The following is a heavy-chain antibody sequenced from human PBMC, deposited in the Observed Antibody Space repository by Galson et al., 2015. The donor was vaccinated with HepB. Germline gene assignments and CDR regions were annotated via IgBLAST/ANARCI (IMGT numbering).Heavy chain of an antibody. V-gene: IGHV3-23*01. CDR3: AKDFDRRVVTFPL. Sequence: SLRLSCAASGFTFSSYAMSWVRQAPGKGLEWVSAISGSGGSTYYADSVKGRFTISRDNSKNTLYLQMNSLRAEDTAVYYCAKDFDRRVVTFPLWGQGTLVTVSS. CDR1: GFTFSSYA. D-gene: IGHD4-23*01. J-gene: IGHJ4*02. CDR2: ISGSGGST.